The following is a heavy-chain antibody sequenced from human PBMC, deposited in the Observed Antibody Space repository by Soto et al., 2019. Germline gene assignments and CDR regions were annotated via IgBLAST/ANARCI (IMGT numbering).Heavy chain of an antibody. Sequence: QVQLVQSGAEVKKPGASVKVSCKASGYTFTSYGISWVRQAPGQGLEWMGWISAYNGNTNYAQKLQGRVTMTTDTSTSTAYMELRSLRSDDTAVYYCASSFSYGSGSYPTLPIKNYYYYGMDVWGQGTTVTVSS. V-gene: IGHV1-18*01. CDR2: ISAYNGNT. D-gene: IGHD3-10*01. CDR1: GYTFTSYG. CDR3: ASSFSYGSGSYPTLPIKNYYYYGMDV. J-gene: IGHJ6*02.